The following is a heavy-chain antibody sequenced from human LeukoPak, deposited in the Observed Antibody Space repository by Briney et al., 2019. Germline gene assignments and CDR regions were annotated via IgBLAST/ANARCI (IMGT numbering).Heavy chain of an antibody. CDR3: AKDRELGIGLS. J-gene: IGHJ5*02. V-gene: IGHV3-7*01. D-gene: IGHD7-27*01. CDR1: GFTFTNYW. CDR2: INEDGSRT. Sequence: GGSLRLSCAASGFTFTNYWMTWVRQAPGKGLEWVANINEDGSRTSYVDSVKGRFTISRDNAKNSVDLQMNSLRVEDTAVYYCAKDRELGIGLSWGQGTLVTVSS.